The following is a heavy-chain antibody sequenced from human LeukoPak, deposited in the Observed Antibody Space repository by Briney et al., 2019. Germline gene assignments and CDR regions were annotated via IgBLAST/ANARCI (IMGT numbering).Heavy chain of an antibody. D-gene: IGHD2-2*01. CDR3: ARSGPLCSSTSCYLYYFDY. V-gene: IGHV4-34*01. Sequence: PSETLSLTCAVYGGSFSGYYWSWIRQPPGKGLERIGEINHSGSTNYNPSLKSRVTISVDTSKNQFSLKLSSVTAADTAVYYCARSGPLCSSTSCYLYYFDYWGQGTLVTVSS. CDR2: INHSGST. CDR1: GGSFSGYY. J-gene: IGHJ4*02.